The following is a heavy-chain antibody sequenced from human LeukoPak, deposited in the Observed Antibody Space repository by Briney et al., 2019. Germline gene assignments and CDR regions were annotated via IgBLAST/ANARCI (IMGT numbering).Heavy chain of an antibody. J-gene: IGHJ4*02. CDR1: GGSINSYY. V-gene: IGHV4-59*01. CDR3: ARKRDWGAPFDY. CDR2: LYYSGST. D-gene: IGHD3/OR15-3a*01. Sequence: PSETLSLTCTVSGGSINSYYWSWIRQPPGKGLEWIGYLYYSGSTNYNPSPKSRVTISVDTPKNQFSLKLSSVTAADTAVYYCARKRDWGAPFDYWGQGTLVTVSS.